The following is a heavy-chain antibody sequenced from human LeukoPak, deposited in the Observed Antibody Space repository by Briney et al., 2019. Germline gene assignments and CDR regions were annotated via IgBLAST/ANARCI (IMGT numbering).Heavy chain of an antibody. V-gene: IGHV4-38-2*01. J-gene: IGHJ3*01. D-gene: IGHD2-2*01. CDR2: IYHSGST. Sequence: SETPSLTCAVSGYSISSGYYWGWIRQPPGKGLEWIGSIYHSGSTYYNPSLKSRVTISVDTSKNQFSLKLSSVTAADTAMYYCARNIVVVPTVTGAFDVWGQGTMVTVSS. CDR3: ARNIVVVPTVTGAFDV. CDR1: GYSISSGYY.